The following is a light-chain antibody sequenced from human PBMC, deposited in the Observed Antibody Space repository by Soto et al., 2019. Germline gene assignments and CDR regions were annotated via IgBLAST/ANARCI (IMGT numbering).Light chain of an antibody. J-gene: IGLJ1*01. Sequence: QSALTQPASVSGSPGQSITIPRTGTSSDVGSYNLVSWYQQHPGKAPKLRIYEGTKRPSGVFNRFSGSKSGNTASLTISGLQAEDEADYYCCSFVGTGPYVFATGTKVTVL. CDR2: EGT. V-gene: IGLV2-23*01. CDR1: SSDVGSYNL. CDR3: CSFVGTGPYV.